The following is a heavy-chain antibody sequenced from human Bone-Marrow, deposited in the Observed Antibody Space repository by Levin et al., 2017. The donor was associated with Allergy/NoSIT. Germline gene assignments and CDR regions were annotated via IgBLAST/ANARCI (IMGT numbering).Heavy chain of an antibody. CDR1: GFTFSTYA. CDR2: ISYSGTKK. Sequence: GGSLRLSCAASGFTFSTYAMHWVRQAPGKGLEWVAVISYSGTKKYYEDSVKGRFTISRDTSKNTLSLQMNSLRAEVTAVYYCARDLNDYGDNIGFYNFYGMDVWGQGTTVTVSS. CDR3: ARDLNDYGDNIGFYNFYGMDV. J-gene: IGHJ6*02. V-gene: IGHV3-30*04. D-gene: IGHD4-17*01.